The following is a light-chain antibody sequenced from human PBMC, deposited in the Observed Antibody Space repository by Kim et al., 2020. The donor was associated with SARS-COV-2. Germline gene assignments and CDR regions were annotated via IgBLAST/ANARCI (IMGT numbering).Light chain of an antibody. CDR1: QSISSY. Sequence: DIQMTQSPSSLSASVGDRVTITCRASQSISSYLNWYQQKPGKAPKLLIYAASSLQSGVPSRFSGSGSGTDFTLTISSLQPEDFATYYCQQSYSTPPRTFGQRTKVDIK. CDR2: AAS. CDR3: QQSYSTPPRT. V-gene: IGKV1-39*01. J-gene: IGKJ1*01.